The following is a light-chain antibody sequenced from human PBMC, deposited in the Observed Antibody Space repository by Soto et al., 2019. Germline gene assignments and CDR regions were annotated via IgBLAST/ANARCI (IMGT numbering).Light chain of an antibody. CDR3: QPYQSWPIT. J-gene: IGKJ5*01. Sequence: EIVMTQSPATLSVSPGERATLSCTASQSANTGLAWYQQKPGQAPRLLIYAASTRATGIPARFSGSGSGTEFTLTISILQSEDFAVYHCQPYQSWPITFGQGTRLEIE. CDR1: QSANTG. CDR2: AAS. V-gene: IGKV3-15*01.